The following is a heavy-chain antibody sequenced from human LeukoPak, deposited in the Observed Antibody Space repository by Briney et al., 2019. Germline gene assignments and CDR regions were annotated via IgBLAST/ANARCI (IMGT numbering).Heavy chain of an antibody. Sequence: PGGSLRLSCAASGFTFSSYAMSWVRQAPGKGLEWVSAISGSGGSAYYADSVKGRFTISRDNSKNTLYLQMNSLRAEDTAVYYCAKSFYSSSWYLVKTTTRFGYFQHWGQGTLVTVSS. J-gene: IGHJ1*01. V-gene: IGHV3-23*01. D-gene: IGHD6-13*01. CDR2: ISGSGGSA. CDR1: GFTFSSYA. CDR3: AKSFYSSSWYLVKTTTRFGYFQH.